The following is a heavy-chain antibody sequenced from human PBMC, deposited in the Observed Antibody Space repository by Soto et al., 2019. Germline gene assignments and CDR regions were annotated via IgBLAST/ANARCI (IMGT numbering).Heavy chain of an antibody. CDR3: ARYLEMRVRGVIIGYFDY. V-gene: IGHV4-59*01. CDR1: GGSISSYY. D-gene: IGHD3-10*01. Sequence: SETLSLTCTVSGGSISSYYWSWIRQPPGKGLEWIGYIYYSGSTNYNPSLKSRVTISVDTSKNQFSLKLSSVTAADTAVYYCARYLEMRVRGVIIGYFDYWGQGTLVTVSS. J-gene: IGHJ4*02. CDR2: IYYSGST.